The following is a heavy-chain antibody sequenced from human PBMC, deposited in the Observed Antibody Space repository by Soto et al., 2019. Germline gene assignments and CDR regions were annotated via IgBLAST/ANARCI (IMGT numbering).Heavy chain of an antibody. CDR3: ARGNHECSGGSCYFRSRSWFDP. CDR1: GGSFSGYY. V-gene: IGHV4-34*01. Sequence: QVQLQQWGAGLLKPSETLSLTCAVYGGSFSGYYWSWIRQPPGKGLEWIGEINHSGSTNYNPSLKSRVTISVDTSKNQFSLKLSSVTAADTAVYYCARGNHECSGGSCYFRSRSWFDPWGQGTLVTVSS. D-gene: IGHD2-15*01. CDR2: INHSGST. J-gene: IGHJ5*02.